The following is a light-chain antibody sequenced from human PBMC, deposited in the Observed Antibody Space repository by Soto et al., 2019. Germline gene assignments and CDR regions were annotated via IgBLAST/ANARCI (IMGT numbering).Light chain of an antibody. V-gene: IGLV2-14*01. CDR1: STDVGGYNY. J-gene: IGLJ1*01. CDR3: GSYTSTDTPCV. Sequence: QSALAQPSSVSGSPGQSITISCTGTSTDVGGYNYVSWYQHHPGKGPKLIIYEVNNRPSGVSDRFSGSKSGNKASLTISNLEAEDESDYYCGSYTSTDTPCVFGTGTKVTV. CDR2: EVN.